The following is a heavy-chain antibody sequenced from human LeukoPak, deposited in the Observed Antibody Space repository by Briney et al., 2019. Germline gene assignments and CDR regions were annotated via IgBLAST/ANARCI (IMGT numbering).Heavy chain of an antibody. CDR2: ISSSSSYI. V-gene: IGHV3-21*01. D-gene: IGHD4-17*01. J-gene: IGHJ3*02. CDR1: GFTVSSYS. CDR3: ARERYRYGEHAFDI. Sequence: PGGSLRLSCAASGFTVSSYSMNWVRQAPGKGLEWVSSISSSSSYIYYADSVKGRFTISRDNAKNSLYLQMNSLRAEDTAVYYCARERYRYGEHAFDIWGQGTMVTVSS.